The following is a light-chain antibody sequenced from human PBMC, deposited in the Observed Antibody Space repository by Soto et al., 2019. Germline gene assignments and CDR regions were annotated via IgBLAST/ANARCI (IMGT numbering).Light chain of an antibody. J-gene: IGKJ5*01. V-gene: IGKV3-20*01. CDR1: QSISTY. CDR3: QQYGNSPIT. CDR2: EAS. Sequence: EILMTQSPATLFLSPGETATLSCRASQSISTYLAWYKQKPGQAPRLLMYEASSRATGIPDRFSGSGSGTEFTLTISRLEPEDFAVYYCQQYGNSPITFGQGTRLEI.